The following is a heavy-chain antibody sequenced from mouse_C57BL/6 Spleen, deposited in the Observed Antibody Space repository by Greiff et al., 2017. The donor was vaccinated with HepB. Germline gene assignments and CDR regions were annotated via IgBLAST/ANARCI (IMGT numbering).Heavy chain of an antibody. CDR2: IYPGDGDT. D-gene: IGHD1-1*01. Sequence: VQLQESGPELVKPGASVKISCKASGYAFSSSWMNWVKQRPGKGLEWIGRIYPGDGDTNYNGKFKGKATLTADTSSSTAYMQLSSLTSEDSAVYFCVYYSDYWGQGTTLTVSS. CDR3: VYYSDY. V-gene: IGHV1-82*01. CDR1: GYAFSSSW. J-gene: IGHJ2*01.